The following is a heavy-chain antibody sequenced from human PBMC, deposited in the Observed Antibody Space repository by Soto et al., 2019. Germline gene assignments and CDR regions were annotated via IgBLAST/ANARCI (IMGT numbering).Heavy chain of an antibody. V-gene: IGHV1-18*04. J-gene: IGHJ4*02. CDR2: ISAYNGNT. CDR3: ARDSSDSSAYSF. D-gene: IGHD3-22*01. Sequence: ASVKVSCKASGYTFNSNGISWVRQAPGQGLEWMGWISAYNGNTNFAQKLQDRVTMTTDTSTSTAYMELRSLRSDDTAVYYCARDSSDSSAYSFWGQGTLVTVSS. CDR1: GYTFNSNG.